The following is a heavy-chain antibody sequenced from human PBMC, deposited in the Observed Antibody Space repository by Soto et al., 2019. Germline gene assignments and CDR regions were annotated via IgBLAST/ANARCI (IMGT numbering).Heavy chain of an antibody. J-gene: IGHJ4*02. CDR2: INPNSGGT. V-gene: IGHV1-2*02. CDR3: ASAGVGGWASNHYFDY. D-gene: IGHD3-16*01. Sequence: ASVKVSCKASGYTFTGYYMHWVRQAPGQGLEWMGWINPNSGGTNYAQKFQGGVTMTRDTSIRTAYMELSRLRSDDPAVYFCASAGVGGWASNHYFDYWGQGTLVTVSS. CDR1: GYTFTGYY.